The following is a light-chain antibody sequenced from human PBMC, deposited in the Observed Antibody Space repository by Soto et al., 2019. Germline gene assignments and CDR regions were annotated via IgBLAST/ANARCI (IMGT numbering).Light chain of an antibody. J-gene: IGKJ4*01. V-gene: IGKV1-12*01. CDR2: TGS. CDR3: QQANSFPLT. CDR1: QGISNW. Sequence: DLRMTQSPSSVSASVGDRVSITCRASQGISNWLAWYQQKPGRAPKLLIYTGSSLQSGVPSRFSGTGSGTDFTLTISSLQPEDVATYYCQQANSFPLTFGGGTKVEIK.